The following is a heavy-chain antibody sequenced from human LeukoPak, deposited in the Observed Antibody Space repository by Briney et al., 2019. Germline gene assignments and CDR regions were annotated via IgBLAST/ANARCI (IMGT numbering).Heavy chain of an antibody. V-gene: IGHV3-48*03. CDR3: AREDVGALD. Sequence: GGSLRLSCAASGFTFSSYEMNWVRQALGKGLEWVSYISSSGSTIYYADSVKGRFTISRDNAKNSLYLQMNSLRAEDTAVYYCAREDVGALDWGQGTLVTVSS. CDR2: ISSSGSTI. CDR1: GFTFSSYE. J-gene: IGHJ4*02. D-gene: IGHD1-26*01.